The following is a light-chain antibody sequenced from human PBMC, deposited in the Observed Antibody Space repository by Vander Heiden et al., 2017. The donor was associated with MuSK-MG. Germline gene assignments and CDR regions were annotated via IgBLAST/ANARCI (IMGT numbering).Light chain of an antibody. J-gene: IGKJ1*01. Sequence: DIVLTPSPGTLSLSPGERATLSCRASQSVSSSYLAWYQQKPGQAPRLLIYGASSRATGIPDRFRGSGSGTDFTLTISRLEPEDFAVYYCQHYGSSSWTFGQGTKVDIK. CDR2: GAS. V-gene: IGKV3-20*01. CDR1: QSVSSSY. CDR3: QHYGSSSWT.